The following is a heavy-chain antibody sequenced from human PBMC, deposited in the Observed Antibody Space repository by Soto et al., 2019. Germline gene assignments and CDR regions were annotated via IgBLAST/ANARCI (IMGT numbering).Heavy chain of an antibody. D-gene: IGHD3-22*01. CDR2: INHSGST. CDR3: ARGQIITMIVVGDAFDI. V-gene: IGHV4-34*01. CDR1: GGSFSGYY. J-gene: IGHJ3*02. Sequence: QVQLQQWGAGLLKPSETLSLTGAVYGGSFSGYYWSWIRQPPGKGLEWLGEINHSGSTNYNPSLKSPVTISVDTSKNQFSLKLSSVTAADTAVYYCARGQIITMIVVGDAFDIWGQGTMVTVSS.